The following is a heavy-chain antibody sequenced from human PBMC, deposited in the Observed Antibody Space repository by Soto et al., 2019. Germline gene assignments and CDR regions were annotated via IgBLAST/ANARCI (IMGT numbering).Heavy chain of an antibody. CDR1: GFTFSSYV. V-gene: IGHV3-33*01. CDR3: ARALDSSSGYYGDWFDP. J-gene: IGHJ5*02. CDR2: IRYDGTNK. D-gene: IGHD3-22*01. Sequence: QVQLVESGGGVVQPGRSLRLSCAASGFTFSSYVMHWVRQAPGKGLEWVAVIRYDGTNKYYADSVKGRFTISRDNSKNTLYLQMNSLRAEDTAVYYCARALDSSSGYYGDWFDPWGQGTLVTVSS.